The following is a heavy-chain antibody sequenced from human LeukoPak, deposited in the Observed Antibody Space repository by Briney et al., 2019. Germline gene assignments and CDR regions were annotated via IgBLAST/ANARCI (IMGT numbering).Heavy chain of an antibody. CDR2: ISGSGGST. Sequence: GGSLRLSCAASGFTFSSYAMSWVRQAPGKGLEWVSAISGSGGSTYYADSVKGRFSISRDNSRNTLYLQMNSLRAEDTAVYYCAKDLKVGATSFDYWGQGTLVTVSS. V-gene: IGHV3-23*01. CDR3: AKDLKVGATSFDY. D-gene: IGHD1-26*01. CDR1: GFTFSSYA. J-gene: IGHJ4*02.